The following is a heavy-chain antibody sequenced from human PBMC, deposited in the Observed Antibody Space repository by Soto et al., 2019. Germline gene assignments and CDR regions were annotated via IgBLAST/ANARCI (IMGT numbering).Heavy chain of an antibody. CDR2: INPNSGGT. D-gene: IGHD3-9*01. CDR1: GYTFTGYY. Sequence: GASVKVSCKASGYTFTGYYMHWVRQAPGQGLEWMGWINPNSGGTNYAQKFQGRVTMTRDTSISTAYMELSRLRSDDTALYYCAKTDYDILTGYYKDNWFDPWGQGTLVTVSS. V-gene: IGHV1-2*02. CDR3: AKTDYDILTGYYKDNWFDP. J-gene: IGHJ5*02.